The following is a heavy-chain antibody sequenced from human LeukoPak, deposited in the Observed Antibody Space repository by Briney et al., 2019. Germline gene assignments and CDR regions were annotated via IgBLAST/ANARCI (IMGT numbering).Heavy chain of an antibody. D-gene: IGHD1-26*01. CDR2: INPNSGDT. CDR3: ARGLGWDSGTYLGA. J-gene: IGHJ5*02. Sequence: ASVTVSFTSSGYTGTFYYMHWVRQAPGQGLEWMGWINPNSGDTNYAQKFQGRVSMTRDTSISTAYMDLSGLRSDDTALYYCARGLGWDSGTYLGAWGQGTLVTVSS. V-gene: IGHV1-2*02. CDR1: GYTGTFYY.